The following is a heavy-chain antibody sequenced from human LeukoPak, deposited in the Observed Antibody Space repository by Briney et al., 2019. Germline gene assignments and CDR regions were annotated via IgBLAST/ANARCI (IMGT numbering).Heavy chain of an antibody. V-gene: IGHV4-39*01. J-gene: IGHJ4*02. CDR3: AGRTYRV. CDR1: GGSISGSTYY. D-gene: IGHD1-26*01. Sequence: PSETLSLTCTVSGGSISGSTYYWGWIRQPPGKGLEWIGSIYYSGATYYNPSLKSRVTVSVDTSKNQFSLKLRSVTAADTAVYYCAGRTYRVWGQGTLVTVSS. CDR2: IYYSGAT.